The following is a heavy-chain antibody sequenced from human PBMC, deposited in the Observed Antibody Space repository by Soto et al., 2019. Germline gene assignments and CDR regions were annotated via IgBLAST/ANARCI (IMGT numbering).Heavy chain of an antibody. CDR1: GYTFTNYW. J-gene: IGHJ4*02. Sequence: GESLKISCKTSGYTFTNYWIAWVRQVPGRGLEWVGSMLAADSATRYGPSFQGQVSISADKSINTAYLQWASLKASDTATYFCARQDDGTWHFDYWGQGSLVTVS. D-gene: IGHD1-1*01. V-gene: IGHV5-51*01. CDR3: ARQDDGTWHFDY. CDR2: MLAADSAT.